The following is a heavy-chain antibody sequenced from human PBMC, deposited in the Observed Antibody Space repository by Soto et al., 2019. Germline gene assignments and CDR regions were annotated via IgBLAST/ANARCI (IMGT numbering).Heavy chain of an antibody. V-gene: IGHV4-59*01. D-gene: IGHD2-2*03. Sequence: PSDTLSLTCTVSGDSISGYSWSWLRQPPGKGLEWIGNIHYNGNPKYSPSLKSRVTMSVDTSKNHFSLKLIAVTTADTAVYFCAREGNLGRWIQPLDSWGQETLVTVSS. CDR3: AREGNLGRWIQPLDS. J-gene: IGHJ4*02. CDR1: GDSISGYS. CDR2: IHYNGNP.